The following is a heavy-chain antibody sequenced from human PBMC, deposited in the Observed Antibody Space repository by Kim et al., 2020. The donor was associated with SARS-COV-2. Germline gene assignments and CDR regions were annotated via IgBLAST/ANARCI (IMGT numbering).Heavy chain of an antibody. CDR1: GFSFSTYA. Sequence: GGSLRLSCAASGFSFSTYAMNWVRQAPGKGLEWVSAISGSGDSTYYADSVKGRFTSSRDNSKNTVNLQMNRLRAEDTAVYYCAKGPPLPQYFQHWGQGTLVTVS. CDR3: AKGPPLPQYFQH. V-gene: IGHV3-23*01. CDR2: ISGSGDST. J-gene: IGHJ1*01.